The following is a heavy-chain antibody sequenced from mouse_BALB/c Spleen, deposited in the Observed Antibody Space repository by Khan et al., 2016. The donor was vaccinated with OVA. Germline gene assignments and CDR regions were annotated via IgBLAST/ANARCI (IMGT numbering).Heavy chain of an antibody. V-gene: IGHV1-81*01. CDR1: GYTFTYYV. D-gene: IGHD2-3*01. CDR2: IYPGSDNA. J-gene: IGHJ2*01. Sequence: QVQLQQSGPELVKPGASVKMSCKASGYTFTYYVITWVKQRTGQGLEWIGEIYPGSDNAYYNDRFTGKATLTADKSSNTTHMQLSSLTSEDSAVYFCAREDGYYVYFDYWGQGTTLTVSS. CDR3: AREDGYYVYFDY.